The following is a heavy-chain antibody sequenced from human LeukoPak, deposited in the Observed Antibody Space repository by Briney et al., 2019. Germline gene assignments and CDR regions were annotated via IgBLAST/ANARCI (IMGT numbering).Heavy chain of an antibody. J-gene: IGHJ5*02. CDR1: GYTFTSYY. V-gene: IGHV1-46*01. Sequence: GASVKVSCKASGYTFTSYYMHWVRQAPGRGLEWMGIINPSGGSTSYAQKFQGRVTMTRDMSTSTVYMELSSLRSEDTAVYYCARGLTMEDSWFDPWGQGTLVTVSS. CDR3: ARGLTMEDSWFDP. D-gene: IGHD1-14*01. CDR2: INPSGGST.